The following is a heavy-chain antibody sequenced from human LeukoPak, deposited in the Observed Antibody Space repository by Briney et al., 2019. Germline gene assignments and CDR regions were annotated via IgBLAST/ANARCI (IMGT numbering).Heavy chain of an antibody. D-gene: IGHD6-6*01. V-gene: IGHV1-46*01. J-gene: IGHJ3*02. CDR3: AREDAIEWYSSSTGAFDI. CDR1: GYTFTSYY. CDR2: INPSGGST. Sequence: VASVKVSCKASGYTFTSYYMHWVRQAPGQGLEWMGIINPSGGSTSYAQKFQGRVTMTRDTSTSTVYMELSSLRSEDTAVYYCAREDAIEWYSSSTGAFDIWGQGTMVTVSS.